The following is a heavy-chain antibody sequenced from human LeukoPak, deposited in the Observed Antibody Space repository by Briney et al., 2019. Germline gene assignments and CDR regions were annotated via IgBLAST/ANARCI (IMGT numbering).Heavy chain of an antibody. D-gene: IGHD5-18*01. CDR3: AVDTAMVTYVNDH. J-gene: IGHJ4*02. V-gene: IGHV3-30*03. CDR1: GFTFSSYG. Sequence: GGSLRLSCAASGFTFSSYGMHWVRQAPGKGLEWVAVISYDGSNKYYADSVKGRFTISRDNSKNTLYLQMNSLRAEDTAVYYCAVDTAMVTYVNDHWGQGTLVTVSS. CDR2: ISYDGSNK.